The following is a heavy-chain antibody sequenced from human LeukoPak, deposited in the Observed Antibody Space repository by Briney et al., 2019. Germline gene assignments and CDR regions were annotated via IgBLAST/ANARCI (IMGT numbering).Heavy chain of an antibody. D-gene: IGHD2-15*01. J-gene: IGHJ4*02. CDR3: ARAFTGYCIGGTCYSDN. CDR2: ISYDASNI. Sequence: PGGSLRLSCAASGFTFSSYAMHWVRQAPGKGLEWMALISYDASNIYYADSVRGRFTISRDNSKNTLYLQMNSLRAEDTAVYYCARAFTGYCIGGTCYSDNWGQGTLVTVSS. V-gene: IGHV3-30*04. CDR1: GFTFSSYA.